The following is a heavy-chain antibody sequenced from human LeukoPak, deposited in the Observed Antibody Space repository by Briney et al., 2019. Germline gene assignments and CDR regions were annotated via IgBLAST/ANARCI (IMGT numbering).Heavy chain of an antibody. D-gene: IGHD2-15*01. CDR3: ARETYCSGGSCQDNWFDP. J-gene: IGHJ5*02. V-gene: IGHV3-74*01. Sequence: QAGGSLRLSCAASGFTFSSYWMHWVRQAPGKGLVWVSRINSDGSTTSYADSVKGRFTISRDNAKNTLYLQMNILRAADTAVYYCARETYCSGGSCQDNWFDPWGQGTLVTVSS. CDR1: GFTFSSYW. CDR2: INSDGSTT.